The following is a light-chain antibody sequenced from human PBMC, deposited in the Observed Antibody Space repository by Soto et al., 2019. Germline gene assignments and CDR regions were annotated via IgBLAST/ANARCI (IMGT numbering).Light chain of an antibody. V-gene: IGKV3-20*01. J-gene: IGKJ2*01. Sequence: EIVLTQSPGTLSLSPGERATLSCRASQSITSNYLDWYQQKPGQAPTLLVYAVFGSPNGIPDRFSGSESGADFTLTISGLEPEDFALYYCQQYGRSPYTFGQGAQLEIK. CDR2: AVF. CDR1: QSITSNY. CDR3: QQYGRSPYT.